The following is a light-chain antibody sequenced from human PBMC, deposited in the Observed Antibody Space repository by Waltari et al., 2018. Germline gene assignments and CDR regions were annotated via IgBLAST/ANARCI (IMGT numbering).Light chain of an antibody. CDR3: QQYDAGST. V-gene: IGKV1-5*03. Sequence: DIQMTQSPSTLSASVGASVTIICLASQTVHNWVAWYQQKPGAAPKLLIYKTSTLQSGVPSRFSGSGSGTEFTLTVSSLQPDDFATYYCQQYDAGSTFGQGTQLEI. J-gene: IGKJ2*01. CDR1: QTVHNW. CDR2: KTS.